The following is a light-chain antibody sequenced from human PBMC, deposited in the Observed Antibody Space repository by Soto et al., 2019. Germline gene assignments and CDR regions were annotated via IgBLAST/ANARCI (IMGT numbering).Light chain of an antibody. Sequence: DIQLTQSPSTLSASVEDRVTITCRASQRMTSWLAWYQQKPGKAPKVLIYDASSLESGVPSRFSGSESGTEFTLTISSLQPDDIATYYCQQYTENSGTFGQGTKVDIK. J-gene: IGKJ1*01. CDR1: QRMTSW. CDR2: DAS. V-gene: IGKV1-5*01. CDR3: QQYTENSGT.